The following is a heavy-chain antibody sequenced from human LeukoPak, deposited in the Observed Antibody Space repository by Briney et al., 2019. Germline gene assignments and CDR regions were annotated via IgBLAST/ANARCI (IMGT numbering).Heavy chain of an antibody. D-gene: IGHD6-19*01. J-gene: IGHJ4*02. CDR2: IRSKANSYAT. CDR3: TAVAGPTPFDY. Sequence: GGSLRLSCAASGFTFSGSAMHWVRQASGKGLEWVVRIRSKANSYATAYAASVKGRFTISRGDSKNTAYLQMNSLKTEDTAVYYCTAVAGPTPFDYWGQGTLVTVSS. V-gene: IGHV3-73*01. CDR1: GFTFSGSA.